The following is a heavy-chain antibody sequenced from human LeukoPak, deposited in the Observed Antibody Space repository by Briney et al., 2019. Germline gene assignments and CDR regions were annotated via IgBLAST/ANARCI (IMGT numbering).Heavy chain of an antibody. V-gene: IGHV3-23*01. CDR3: VKSDCGDTGWQVKDY. Sequence: GGSLRLSCAASGFTFSNSAMNWVRQAPGKGLEWVSSIGGRGDKTLYADSVRGRFTISRDNPDNMLYLQMKGLRVEDTAVYYCVKSDCGDTGWQVKDYWGQGTLVTVSS. CDR2: IGGRGDKT. J-gene: IGHJ4*02. D-gene: IGHD2-21*01. CDR1: GFTFSNSA.